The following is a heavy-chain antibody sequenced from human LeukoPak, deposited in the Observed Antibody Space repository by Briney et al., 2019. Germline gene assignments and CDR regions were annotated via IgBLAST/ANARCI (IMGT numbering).Heavy chain of an antibody. CDR2: FDPEDGET. D-gene: IGHD2-2*01. J-gene: IGHJ3*02. CDR3: ATTGLIVVWAYDAFDI. V-gene: IGHV1-24*01. Sequence: ASVKVSCKVSGYTLTELSMHWVRQAPGKGLEWMGGFDPEDGETIYAQKFQGRVTMTEDTSTDTAYMELSSLRSEDTAVYYCATTGLIVVWAYDAFDIWGQGTMVTVSS. CDR1: GYTLTELS.